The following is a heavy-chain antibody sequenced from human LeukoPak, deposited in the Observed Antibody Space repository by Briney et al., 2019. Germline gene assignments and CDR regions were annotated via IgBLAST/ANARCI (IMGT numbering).Heavy chain of an antibody. CDR3: ARGFTIFGVASFGY. Sequence: SETLSLTCAVYGGSFSGYYWSWLRQPPGKGLEWIGEINHSGSTNYNPSLKSRVTISVDTSKNQFSLKLSSVTAADTAVYYCARGFTIFGVASFGYWGQGTLVTVSS. D-gene: IGHD3-3*01. J-gene: IGHJ4*02. CDR2: INHSGST. V-gene: IGHV4-34*01. CDR1: GGSFSGYY.